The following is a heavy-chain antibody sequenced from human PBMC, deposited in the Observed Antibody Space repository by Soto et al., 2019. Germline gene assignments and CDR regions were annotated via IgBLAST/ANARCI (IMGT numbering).Heavy chain of an antibody. CDR3: ARGSIYSGSFQFDY. CDR2: IGTAGDT. V-gene: IGHV3-13*01. Sequence: EVQLVESGGGLEQHGGSLRLSCAASGFTFSSYDMHWVRQGTGKGLEWVSAIGTAGDTYYPGSVKGRFTISRENAKNSLYLQMNSLRAGDTAVYYCARGSIYSGSFQFDYWGQGTLVTVSA. CDR1: GFTFSSYD. D-gene: IGHD1-26*01. J-gene: IGHJ4*02.